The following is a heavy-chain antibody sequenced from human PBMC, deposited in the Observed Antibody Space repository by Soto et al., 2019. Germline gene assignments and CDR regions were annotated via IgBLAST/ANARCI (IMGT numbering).Heavy chain of an antibody. CDR1: GFTFDDYA. Sequence: PGGSLRLSCVASGFTFDDYAMHWVRQAPGKGLEWVSGISWNSGSIGYADSVKGRFTMSRDNAKNSLYLQMNSLRAEDTALYYCVKDIDSSGYLSGLDVWGQGTTVTVSS. D-gene: IGHD3-22*01. V-gene: IGHV3-9*01. J-gene: IGHJ6*02. CDR3: VKDIDSSGYLSGLDV. CDR2: ISWNSGSI.